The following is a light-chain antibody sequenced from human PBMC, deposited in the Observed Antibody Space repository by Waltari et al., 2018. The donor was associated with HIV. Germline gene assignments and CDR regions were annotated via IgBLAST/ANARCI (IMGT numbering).Light chain of an antibody. CDR1: QDISSY. J-gene: IGKJ5*01. CDR2: AAS. V-gene: IGKV1-9*01. Sequence: IQLTQSPSFLSASVRDRVTITCRASQDISSYLAWYQQKPGEAPKLLIYAASTLQSGVPSWFSGRGSGTEFTLTINSLQPEDFATYFCQHLNSFPITFGQGTRLEIK. CDR3: QHLNSFPIT.